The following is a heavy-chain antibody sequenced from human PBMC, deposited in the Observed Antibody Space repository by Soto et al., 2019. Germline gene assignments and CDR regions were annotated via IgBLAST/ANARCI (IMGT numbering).Heavy chain of an antibody. D-gene: IGHD6-13*01. CDR3: ARDPEGLQLQLVPRDPDH. CDR2: IRSSSDYT. J-gene: IGHJ4*02. V-gene: IGHV3-21*01. CDR1: GFTFSSYS. Sequence: EVQLVESGGGLVKPGGSLRLSCVASGFTFSSYSMNWVRQAPGKGLEWVSYIRSSSDYTYYADSVKGRFTISRDNAKNSLYLQLNSLRVEDTAVYYCARDPEGLQLQLVPRDPDHWGQGTLVTVSA.